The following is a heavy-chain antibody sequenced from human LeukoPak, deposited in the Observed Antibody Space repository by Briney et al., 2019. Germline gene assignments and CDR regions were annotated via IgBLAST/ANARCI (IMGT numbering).Heavy chain of an antibody. D-gene: IGHD5-18*01. J-gene: IGHJ4*02. Sequence: SVKVSCKASGYTFTGYYMHWVRQAPGQGLEWMGGINPNSGGTNYAQKFQGRVTMTRDTSISADYMELNRLRSDDTAVYYCARDDVDTAMVIVSPSFDYWGQGTLVPVPS. CDR2: INPNSGGT. CDR3: ARDDVDTAMVIVSPSFDY. CDR1: GYTFTGYY. V-gene: IGHV1-2*02.